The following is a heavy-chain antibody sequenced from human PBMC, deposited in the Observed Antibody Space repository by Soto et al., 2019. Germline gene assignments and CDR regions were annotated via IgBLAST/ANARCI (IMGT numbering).Heavy chain of an antibody. J-gene: IGHJ3*02. D-gene: IGHD2-15*01. CDR3: ARAKVEGNSNPFDI. CDR2: IYYSGST. Sequence: SENLSLTCTVSGGSISSGGYYWSWFRQHPGKGLEWIGHIYYSGSTYYNPSLKSRVTISVDTSKNQFSLYLSSVTAADTAGYYFARAKVEGNSNPFDIWGQATMVT. V-gene: IGHV4-31*03. CDR1: GGSISSGGYY.